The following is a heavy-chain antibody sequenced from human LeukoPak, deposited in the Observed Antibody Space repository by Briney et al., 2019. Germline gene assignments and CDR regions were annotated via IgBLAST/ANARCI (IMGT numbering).Heavy chain of an antibody. J-gene: IGHJ4*02. CDR2: IIPIFGTA. D-gene: IGHD3-22*01. CDR1: GGTLSSYA. V-gene: IGHV1-69*13. Sequence: GASVKVSCKASGGTLSSYAISWVRQAPGQGLEWMGGIIPIFGTANYAQKFQGRVTITADESTSAAYMELSSLRSEDTAVYYCVWAGYYDSSGYKGYFDYWGQGTLVTVSS. CDR3: VWAGYYDSSGYKGYFDY.